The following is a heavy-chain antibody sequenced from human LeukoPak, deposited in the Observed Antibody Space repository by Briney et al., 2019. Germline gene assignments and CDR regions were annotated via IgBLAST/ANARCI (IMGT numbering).Heavy chain of an antibody. CDR2: IYPGDSNT. J-gene: IGHJ2*01. V-gene: IGHV5-51*01. CDR1: GYRFTNYW. CDR3: ARRVVNNRNWYFNL. Sequence: GESLKISCKGSGYRFTNYWIGWVRQMPGKGLEWMGIIYPGDSNTRYSPSFQGQVTISADKSINTAYVQWSSLKASDAAMYYCARRVVNNRNWYFNLWGRGTLVTVSS. D-gene: IGHD4-23*01.